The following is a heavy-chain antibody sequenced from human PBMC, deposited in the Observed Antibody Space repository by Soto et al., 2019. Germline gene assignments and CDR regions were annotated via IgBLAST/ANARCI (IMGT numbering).Heavy chain of an antibody. Sequence: QVQLQESGPGLVKPSQTLSLTCTVSGGSISSGGYYWSWIRQPPGKVLEWIGEINHSGSTNYNPSLKSRVTISADTSKNQFSLKLSSVTAADTAVYYCARGIRSIAAAGTQGWFDPWGQGTLVTVSS. CDR1: GGSISSGGYY. CDR3: ARGIRSIAAAGTQGWFDP. CDR2: INHSGST. V-gene: IGHV4-31*03. J-gene: IGHJ5*02. D-gene: IGHD6-13*01.